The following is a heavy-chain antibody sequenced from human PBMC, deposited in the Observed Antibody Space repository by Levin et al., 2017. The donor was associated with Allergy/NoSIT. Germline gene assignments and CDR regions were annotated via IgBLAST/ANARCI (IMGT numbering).Heavy chain of an antibody. J-gene: IGHJ4*02. V-gene: IGHV3-72*01. CDR1: GFTFSDHY. CDR3: ARSPPGGLFDY. D-gene: IGHD3-10*01. CDR2: SRNKANSYTP. Sequence: GGSLRLSCAASGFTFSDHYMDWVRQAPGKGLEWVGRSRNKANSYTPQYAASVKGRFTISRDDSKHSLYLQMDSLKTEDTAVYYCARSPPGGLFDYWGQGTLVTVS.